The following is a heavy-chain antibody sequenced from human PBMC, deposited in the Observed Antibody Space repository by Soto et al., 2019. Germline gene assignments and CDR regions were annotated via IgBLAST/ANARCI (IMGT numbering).Heavy chain of an antibody. CDR2: IYYSGST. CDR3: ARAIKRGLYSRSLDY. Sequence: LSLTCTVSGGSISSGGYYWSWIRQHPGKGLEWIGYIYYSGSTYYNPSLKSRVTISVDTSKNQFSLKLSSVTAADTAVYYCARAIKRGLYSRSLDYWGQGTLVTVSS. J-gene: IGHJ4*02. V-gene: IGHV4-31*03. CDR1: GGSISSGGYY. D-gene: IGHD4-4*01.